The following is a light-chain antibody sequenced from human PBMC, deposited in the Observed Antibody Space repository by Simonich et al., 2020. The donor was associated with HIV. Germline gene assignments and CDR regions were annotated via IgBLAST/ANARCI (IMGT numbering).Light chain of an antibody. CDR3: TSYTSSSTLV. CDR2: DVI. J-gene: IGLJ2*01. CDR1: SSDVGGSNS. Sequence: QSALTQPRSVSGSPGQSVTISCTGTSSDVGGSNSVSWYQEHPGKAPKLMIYDVIKRPSRVSNRFSGSKSGNTASLTISGLQAEDEADYYCTSYTSSSTLVFGGGTKVTVL. V-gene: IGLV2-14*03.